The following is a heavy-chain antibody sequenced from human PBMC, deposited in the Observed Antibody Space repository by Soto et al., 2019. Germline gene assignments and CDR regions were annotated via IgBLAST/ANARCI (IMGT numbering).Heavy chain of an antibody. CDR2: ISYSGSP. CDR3: ARGGRSSSKTVFDY. D-gene: IGHD6-6*01. Sequence: SETLSLTRTVSGGSISGYYWGWIPQPPGKGLEWIGYISYSGSPNYNPSLRSRVTISVDTSQNQFSLKLTSVTAADTAVYYCARGGRSSSKTVFDYWGQGTLVTVSS. CDR1: GGSISGYY. V-gene: IGHV4-59*01. J-gene: IGHJ4*02.